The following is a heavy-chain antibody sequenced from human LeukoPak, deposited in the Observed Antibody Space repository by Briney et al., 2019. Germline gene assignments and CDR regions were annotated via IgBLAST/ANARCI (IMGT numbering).Heavy chain of an antibody. CDR3: ARDAIVVVVAATEIFKDY. Sequence: ASVKVSCKASGYTFTSYAMHWVRQAPGQRLEWMGWINAGNGNTKYSQKFQGRVTMTTDTSTTTAYMELRSLRSDDTAVYYCARDAIVVVVAATEIFKDYWGQGTLVTVSS. D-gene: IGHD2-15*01. CDR2: INAGNGNT. CDR1: GYTFTSYA. V-gene: IGHV1-3*01. J-gene: IGHJ4*02.